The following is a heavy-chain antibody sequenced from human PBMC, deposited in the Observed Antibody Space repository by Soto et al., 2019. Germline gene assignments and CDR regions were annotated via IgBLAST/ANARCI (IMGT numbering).Heavy chain of an antibody. Sequence: PSETLCLTCAVYGGSFSGYYWSWIRQPPGKGLEWIGEINHSGSTNYNPSLKSRVTISVDTSKNQFSLKLSSVTAADTAVYYCARGRGSSAEFDYWGQGALVTVSS. CDR3: ARGRGSSAEFDY. CDR2: INHSGST. J-gene: IGHJ4*02. CDR1: GGSFSGYY. V-gene: IGHV4-34*01. D-gene: IGHD6-6*01.